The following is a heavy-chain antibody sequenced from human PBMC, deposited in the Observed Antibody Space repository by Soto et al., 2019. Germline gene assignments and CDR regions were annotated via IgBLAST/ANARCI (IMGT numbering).Heavy chain of an antibody. D-gene: IGHD2-8*01. CDR3: AKLRDFVVLPAGILDY. V-gene: IGHV3-23*01. Sequence: GSLRLSCAASRFTFRSDGISGIRLSPGKGLEWVSVISGGGDTTYYTPSVKGRFTISRDDFRNTLYLQMNSLRTEDTAIYYCAKLRDFVVLPAGILDYWGPGTLVTVSS. CDR2: ISGGGDTT. J-gene: IGHJ4*02. CDR1: RFTFRSDG.